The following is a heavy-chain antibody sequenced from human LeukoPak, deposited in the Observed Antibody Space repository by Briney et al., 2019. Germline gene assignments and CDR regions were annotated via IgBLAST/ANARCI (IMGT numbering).Heavy chain of an antibody. D-gene: IGHD3-22*01. CDR3: ARTYYYDSSGYPYYYGMDV. CDR1: GGTLSSYA. V-gene: IGHV1-69*04. J-gene: IGHJ6*02. CDR2: IIPILGIA. Sequence: ASVKVSCKASGGTLSSYAISWVRQAPGQGRERMGRIIPILGIANYAQKFQGRVTITADKSTSTADMELSSLRSEDTAGYYCARTYYYDSSGYPYYYGMDVWGQGTTVTVSS.